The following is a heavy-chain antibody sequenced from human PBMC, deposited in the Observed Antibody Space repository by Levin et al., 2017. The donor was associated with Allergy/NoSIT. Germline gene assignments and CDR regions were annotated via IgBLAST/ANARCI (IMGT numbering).Heavy chain of an antibody. V-gene: IGHV3-15*01. CDR3: TTDINPLTFVVLDGMWPSY. CDR1: GFTFSNAW. CDR2: IKSKTDGGTT. D-gene: IGHD1-14*01. Sequence: SCAASGFTFSNAWMSWVRQAPGKGLEWVGRIKSKTDGGTTDYAAPVKGRFTISRDDSKNTLYLQMNSLKTEDTAVYYCTTDINPLTFVVLDGMWPSYWGQGTLVTVSS. J-gene: IGHJ4*02.